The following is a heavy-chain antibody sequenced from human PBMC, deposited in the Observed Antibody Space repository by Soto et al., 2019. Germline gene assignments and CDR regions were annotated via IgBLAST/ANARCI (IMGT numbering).Heavy chain of an antibody. CDR3: ATEHLTSAFFDH. Sequence: EVQLVESGGGLGQPGGSLTISCAASGLTFRNYEMNWVRQAPGKGLEWVSFISGTGKTVYYADSVKGRFTISRENPKNSVHLQMSSLRVEDTAAYYCATEHLTSAFFDHWGQPTPVSVSS. V-gene: IGHV3-48*03. CDR2: ISGTGKTV. J-gene: IGHJ4*02. CDR1: GLTFRNYE. D-gene: IGHD1-1*01.